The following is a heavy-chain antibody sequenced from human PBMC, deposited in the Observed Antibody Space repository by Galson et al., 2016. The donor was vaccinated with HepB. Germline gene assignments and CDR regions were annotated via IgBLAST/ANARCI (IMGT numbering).Heavy chain of an antibody. Sequence: SLRLSCAVSGFTFSDYYMTWIRQAPGKGLEWVSYISSSGSPVYYADSVKGRFTISRDSAKNSLYLRMNSLRADDTAIYYCARVGGASYYEWLYWGQGTLVTVSS. J-gene: IGHJ4*02. CDR2: ISSSGSPV. CDR1: GFTFSDYY. D-gene: IGHD1-26*01. CDR3: ARVGGASYYEWLY. V-gene: IGHV3-11*01.